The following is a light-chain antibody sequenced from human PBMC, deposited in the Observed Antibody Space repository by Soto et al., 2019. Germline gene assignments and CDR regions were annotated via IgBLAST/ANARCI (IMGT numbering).Light chain of an antibody. CDR3: SSYTTSSTPYV. CDR2: EVS. V-gene: IGLV2-14*01. J-gene: IGLJ1*01. CDR1: ISDVGGYNY. Sequence: SVLTHPASVSGSPGQSVNISCSGTISDVGGYNYVSWYQQHPGKAPKLLIYEVSNRPSGVSNRFSGSKSASTASLTISGLQPEDEAEYYCSSYTTSSTPYVFGAGTKVTVL.